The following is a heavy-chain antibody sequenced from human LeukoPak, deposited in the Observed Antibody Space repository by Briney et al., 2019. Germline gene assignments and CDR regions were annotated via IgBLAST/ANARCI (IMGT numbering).Heavy chain of an antibody. CDR3: AREIDSSSWSAEGDSYFDY. J-gene: IGHJ4*02. D-gene: IGHD6-13*01. CDR1: GGTFSSSA. Sequence: ASVKVSCKASGGTFSSSAISWVRQAPGQGLQWMGGIIPMFGTADYAQKFQGRITITADESTSTAYMELRSLRSDDTAVYYCAREIDSSSWSAEGDSYFDYWGQGTLVTVSS. CDR2: IIPMFGTA. V-gene: IGHV1-69*01.